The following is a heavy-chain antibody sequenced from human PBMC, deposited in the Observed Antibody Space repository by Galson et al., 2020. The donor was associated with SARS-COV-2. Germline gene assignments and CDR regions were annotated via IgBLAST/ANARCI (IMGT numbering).Heavy chain of an antibody. CDR1: GFTFSSFW. J-gene: IGHJ4*02. D-gene: IGHD3-3*01. CDR2: INQDGSEK. CDR3: ARAARVLDN. Sequence: GGSLRLSCAASGFTFSSFWMTWVRQAPGKGLEWVGNINQDGSEKNYVDSVKGPFTISRDNAKNSLYLQMNSLRVEDTAVYYCARAARVLDNWGQGTLVT. V-gene: IGHV3-7*01.